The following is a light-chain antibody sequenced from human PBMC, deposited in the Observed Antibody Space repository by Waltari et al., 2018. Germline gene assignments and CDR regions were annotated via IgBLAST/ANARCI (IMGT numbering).Light chain of an antibody. V-gene: IGLV2-23*01. CDR1: SSDVGNYNL. CDR3: CSYAGLGIYV. J-gene: IGLJ1*01. CDR2: EAT. Sequence: QSGLTQPASVSGSPGQSITISCPGTSSDVGNYNLVSWYQQYPGKAPKLMVYEATRRSSVVSDRFSGSKSGNTASLTIYGLQSEYEADYYCCSYAGLGIYVFGTGTKVTVL.